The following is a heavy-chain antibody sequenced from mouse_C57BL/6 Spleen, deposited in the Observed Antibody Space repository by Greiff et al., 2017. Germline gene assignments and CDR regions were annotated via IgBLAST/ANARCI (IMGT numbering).Heavy chain of an antibody. CDR3: ARQETRITTGRDAHWYFDV. Sequence: EVQGVESGGDLVKPGGSLKLSCAASGFTFSSYGMSWVSQTPDKRLEWVATISSGGSYTYYPDSVKGRFTISRDNAKNTLYLQMSSLKSEDTAMYYGARQETRITTGRDAHWYFDVWGTGTTVTVSS. V-gene: IGHV5-6*01. CDR1: GFTFSSYG. D-gene: IGHD2-4*01. CDR2: ISSGGSYT. J-gene: IGHJ1*03.